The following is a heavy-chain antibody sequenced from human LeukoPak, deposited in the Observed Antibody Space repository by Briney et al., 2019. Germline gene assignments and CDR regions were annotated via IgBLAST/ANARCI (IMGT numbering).Heavy chain of an antibody. J-gene: IGHJ6*03. Sequence: SVNVSCKASGGTLSSYAISWVRQAPGQGVAWMGGIIPIFCTANYAQKFQGRVTITADESTSTAYMELSSLRSEDTAVYYCARANRFGVVSYYYYYYMDVWGKGTTVTVSS. CDR2: IIPIFCTA. CDR3: ARANRFGVVSYYYYYYMDV. V-gene: IGHV1-69*13. CDR1: GGTLSSYA. D-gene: IGHD3-3*01.